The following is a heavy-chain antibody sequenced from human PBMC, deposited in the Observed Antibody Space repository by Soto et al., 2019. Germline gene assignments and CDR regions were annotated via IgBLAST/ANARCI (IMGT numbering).Heavy chain of an antibody. CDR2: IYYSGST. CDR1: GGSIRSSTYF. CDR3: ARHVKSGSPRYYFDY. J-gene: IGHJ4*02. D-gene: IGHD1-26*01. V-gene: IGHV4-39*01. Sequence: SETLSLTCTVSGGSIRSSTYFWGWIRQPPGKGLEWIGSIYYSGSTYYNPSLKSRVTMSVDTSKNQFSLKLSSVTAADTAVYYCARHVKSGSPRYYFDYWGQGTLVTVSS.